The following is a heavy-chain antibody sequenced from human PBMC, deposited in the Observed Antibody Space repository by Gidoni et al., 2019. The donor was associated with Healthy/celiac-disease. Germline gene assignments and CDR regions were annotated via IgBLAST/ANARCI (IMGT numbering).Heavy chain of an antibody. Sequence: QVQLVQSGAEAKKPGASVKVSCKVSGYTLTELSMHWVRQAPGKGLEWMGGFDPEDGETIYAQKFQGRVTMTEDTSTDTAYMELSSLRSEDTAVYYCATGLRDSSSWYGTTNSRYFDLWGRGTLVTVSS. D-gene: IGHD6-13*01. CDR1: GYTLTELS. CDR2: FDPEDGET. J-gene: IGHJ2*01. V-gene: IGHV1-24*01. CDR3: ATGLRDSSSWYGTTNSRYFDL.